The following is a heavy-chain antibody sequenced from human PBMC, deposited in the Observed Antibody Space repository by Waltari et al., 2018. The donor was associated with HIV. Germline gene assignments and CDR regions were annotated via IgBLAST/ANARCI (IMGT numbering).Heavy chain of an antibody. Sequence: QVQLQQWGAGLLKPSETLSLTCAVYGGSFSGYYWSWIRQPPGTGLEWIGEINHSGSTNHNPSLKILITISVDPSKNQFSLKLSSVTAAYTAVDHCAGVTYPDIVVLPAALRSDNYYYYGMDVWGQGTTVTFSS. CDR2: INHSGST. CDR3: AGVTYPDIVVLPAALRSDNYYYYGMDV. J-gene: IGHJ6*02. D-gene: IGHD2-2*01. CDR1: GGSFSGYY. V-gene: IGHV4-34*01.